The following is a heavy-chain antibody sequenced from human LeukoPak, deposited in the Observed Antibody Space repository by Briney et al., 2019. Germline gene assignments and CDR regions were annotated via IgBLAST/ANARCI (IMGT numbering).Heavy chain of an antibody. CDR3: AREPLAAYYYDSSGYYYYYGMDV. CDR1: GFTFSSYS. V-gene: IGHV3-48*04. D-gene: IGHD3-22*01. Sequence: GGSLRLSCAASGFTFSSYSMNWVRQAPGKGLEWVSYISSSGSTIYYADSVKGRFTISRDNAKNTLYLQMNSLRAEDTAVYYCAREPLAAYYYDSSGYYYYYGMDVWGQGTTVTVSS. J-gene: IGHJ6*02. CDR2: ISSSGSTI.